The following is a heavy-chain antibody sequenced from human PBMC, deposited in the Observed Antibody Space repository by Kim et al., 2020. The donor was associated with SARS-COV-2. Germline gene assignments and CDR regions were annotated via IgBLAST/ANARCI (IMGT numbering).Heavy chain of an antibody. D-gene: IGHD1-20*01. CDR3: ARVLGTGITGTTHWGFDY. Sequence: GGSLRLSCAASGFTFSSYEMNWVRQAPGKGLEWVSYISSSGSTIYYADSVKGRFTISRDNAKNSLYLQMNSLRAEDTAVYYCARVLGTGITGTTHWGFDYWGQGTLVTVSS. CDR1: GFTFSSYE. V-gene: IGHV3-48*03. J-gene: IGHJ4*02. CDR2: ISSSGSTI.